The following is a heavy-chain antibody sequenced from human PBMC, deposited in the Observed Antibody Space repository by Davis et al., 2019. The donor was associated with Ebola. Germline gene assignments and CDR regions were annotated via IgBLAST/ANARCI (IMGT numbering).Heavy chain of an antibody. V-gene: IGHV4-30-4*01. CDR1: GGSFSGYY. Sequence: LRLSCAVYGGSFSGYYWSWIRQPPGKGLEWIGYIYYSGSTYYNPSLKSRVTISVDTSKNQFSLKLSSVTAADTAVYYCARGSSYGDYGSYYYYGMDVWGQGTTVTVSS. D-gene: IGHD4-17*01. CDR2: IYYSGST. J-gene: IGHJ6*02. CDR3: ARGSSYGDYGSYYYYGMDV.